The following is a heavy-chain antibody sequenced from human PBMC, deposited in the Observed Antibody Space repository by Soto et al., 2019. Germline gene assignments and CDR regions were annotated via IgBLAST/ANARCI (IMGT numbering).Heavy chain of an antibody. Sequence: GASVKVSCKASGGTFSSYAISWVRQAPGQGLEWMGWISAYNGNTNYAQKLQGRVTMTTDTSTSTAYMELRSLRSDDAAVYYCASGTDYYDSSGYYGVFDYWGQGTLVTVS. D-gene: IGHD3-22*01. CDR2: ISAYNGNT. J-gene: IGHJ4*02. CDR3: ASGTDYYDSSGYYGVFDY. V-gene: IGHV1-18*01. CDR1: GGTFSSYA.